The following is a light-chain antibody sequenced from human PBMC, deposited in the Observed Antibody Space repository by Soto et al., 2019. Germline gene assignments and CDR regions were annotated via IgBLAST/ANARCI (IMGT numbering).Light chain of an antibody. V-gene: IGKV3-20*01. J-gene: IGKJ2*01. Sequence: SVLTQSPASLSLSPGERATLSCSASQSVSNSFFAWYQQKPGQAPRLLIYGVSSRATGIPDRFSGSGSGRDFTLSISRLEHEDFVVYYCQQYSSLPHTFGQGTKLEVK. CDR3: QQYSSLPHT. CDR1: QSVSNSF. CDR2: GVS.